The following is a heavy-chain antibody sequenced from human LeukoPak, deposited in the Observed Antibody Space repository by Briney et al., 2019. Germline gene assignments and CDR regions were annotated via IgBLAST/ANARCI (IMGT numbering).Heavy chain of an antibody. CDR2: ISSSGSYI. D-gene: IGHD3-22*01. CDR1: GFTFSSDS. J-gene: IGHJ1*01. CDR3: AKHESGSHYYDSSGPFQH. V-gene: IGHV3-21*01. Sequence: PGGSLRLSCAASGFTFSSDSMNWVRQAPGKGLEWVSSISSSGSYIYYADSVKGRLTISRDNAKNSLYLQMSSLRAEDTAVYYCAKHESGSHYYDSSGPFQHWGQGTLVTVSS.